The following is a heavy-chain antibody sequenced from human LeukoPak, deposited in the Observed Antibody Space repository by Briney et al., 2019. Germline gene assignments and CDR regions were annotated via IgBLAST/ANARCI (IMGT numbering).Heavy chain of an antibody. D-gene: IGHD3-16*02. CDR3: ASISQYDYVWGSYRHDLYYFDY. CDR2: ISSSGSTI. CDR1: GFTFSSYE. V-gene: IGHV3-48*03. J-gene: IGHJ4*02. Sequence: GGSLRLSCAASGFTFSSYEMNWVRQAPGKGLEWVSYISSSGSTIYYADSVKGRFTISRDNAKNSLYLQMNSLRAEDTAAYYCASISQYDYVWGSYRHDLYYFDYWGQGTLVTVSS.